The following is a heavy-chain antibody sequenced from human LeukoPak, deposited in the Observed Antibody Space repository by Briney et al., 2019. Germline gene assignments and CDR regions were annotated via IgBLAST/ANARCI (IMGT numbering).Heavy chain of an antibody. CDR2: INPSGATT. V-gene: IGHV1-46*01. D-gene: IGHD1-26*01. J-gene: IGHJ4*02. Sequence: ASVKVSCKASGYTFSTYYMHWVRQAPGQGLEWVGVINPSGATTTYAQKFQSRVTMTRDTSTSTVYMELSSLRIEDTAMYYCSRDLGGSYNDYWGQGTMVTVSS. CDR1: GYTFSTYY. CDR3: SRDLGGSYNDY.